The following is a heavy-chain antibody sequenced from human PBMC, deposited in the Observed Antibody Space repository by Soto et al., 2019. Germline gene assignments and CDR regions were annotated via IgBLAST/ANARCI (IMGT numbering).Heavy chain of an antibody. Sequence: QVQLVQSGAEVKKPGASVKVSCTASGYSFITYGISWVRQAPGQGLEWMGWITAYNANRQYAQNVQGRVTMTTDTATITAYTELRSLRSDDTAVYYCARIRRVGYCAGPGCLEGSHFDYWGQGTLVTVSS. CDR3: ARIRRVGYCAGPGCLEGSHFDY. CDR1: GYSFITYG. D-gene: IGHD2-15*01. CDR2: ITAYNANR. V-gene: IGHV1-18*01. J-gene: IGHJ4*02.